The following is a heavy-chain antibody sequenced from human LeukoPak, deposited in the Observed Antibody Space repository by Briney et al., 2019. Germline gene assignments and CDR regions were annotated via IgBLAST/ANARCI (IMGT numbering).Heavy chain of an antibody. CDR2: IDWDDDK. CDR1: GFSLSTSGMC. Sequence: SGPTLVNPTQTLTLTCTFSGFSLSTSGMCVSWIRQPPGKALEWLALIDWDDDKYYSTSLKTRLTISKDTSKNQVVLTMTNMDPVDTATYYCARIEEFSSSWYYFDYWGQETLVTVSS. J-gene: IGHJ4*02. D-gene: IGHD6-13*01. V-gene: IGHV2-70*01. CDR3: ARIEEFSSSWYYFDY.